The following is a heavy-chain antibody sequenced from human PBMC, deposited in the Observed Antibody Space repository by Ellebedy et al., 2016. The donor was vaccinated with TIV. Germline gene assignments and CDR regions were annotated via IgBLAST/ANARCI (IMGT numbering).Heavy chain of an antibody. J-gene: IGHJ6*02. CDR1: GYTFINYW. CDR2: VFCGDSSA. Sequence: GESLKISCKGSGYTFINYWIAWVRQMPGKGLEWMGIVFCGDSSAIYSPSFQGQVTISADKSISTAYLQWSSLKASDTAMYYCARHTSVVVPAAIDEGYYYGMDVWGQGTTVTVSS. V-gene: IGHV5-51*01. D-gene: IGHD2-2*01. CDR3: ARHTSVVVPAAIDEGYYYGMDV.